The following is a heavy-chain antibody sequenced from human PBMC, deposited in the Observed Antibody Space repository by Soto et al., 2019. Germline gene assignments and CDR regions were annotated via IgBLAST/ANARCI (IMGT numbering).Heavy chain of an antibody. CDR2: ISYDGSNK. D-gene: IGHD5-18*01. J-gene: IGHJ4*02. V-gene: IGHV3-30-3*01. CDR1: GFTFSSYA. Sequence: VGSLRLSCAASGFTFSSYAMHWVRQAPGKGLEWVAVISYDGSNKYYADSVKGRFTISRDNSKNTLYLQMNSLRAEDTAVYYCARDLRGYSYGVNFDYWGQGTLVTVSS. CDR3: ARDLRGYSYGVNFDY.